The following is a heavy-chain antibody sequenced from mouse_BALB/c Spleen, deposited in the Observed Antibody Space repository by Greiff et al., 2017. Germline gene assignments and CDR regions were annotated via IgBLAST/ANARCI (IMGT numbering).Heavy chain of an antibody. Sequence: VQLQESGPGLVQPSQSLSITCTVSGFSLTSYGVHWVRQSPGKGLEWLGVIWSGGSTDYNAAFISRLSISKDNSKSQVFFKMNSLQANDTAIYYCAKIYYGNYAFAYWGQGTLVTVSA. J-gene: IGHJ3*01. D-gene: IGHD2-1*01. V-gene: IGHV2-2*02. CDR2: IWSGGST. CDR3: AKIYYGNYAFAY. CDR1: GFSLTSYG.